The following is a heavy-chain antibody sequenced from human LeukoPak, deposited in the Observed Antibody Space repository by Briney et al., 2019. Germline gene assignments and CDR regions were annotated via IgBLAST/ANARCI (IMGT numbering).Heavy chain of an antibody. CDR1: GYTFTSYV. V-gene: IGHV1-18*01. Sequence: GSVKVSCKASGYTFTSYVISWVRPAPGQGVEWMGWISAYNGNTNYAQKLQGRVTMTTDTPTSTAYMELRSLRSDETAVYYCARVIAAMADFDYWGQGTLVTVSS. CDR3: ARVIAAMADFDY. J-gene: IGHJ4*02. D-gene: IGHD5-18*01. CDR2: ISAYNGNT.